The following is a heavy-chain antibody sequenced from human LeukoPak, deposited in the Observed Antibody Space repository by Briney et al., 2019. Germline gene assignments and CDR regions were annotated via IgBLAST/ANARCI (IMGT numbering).Heavy chain of an antibody. V-gene: IGHV3-30-3*01. D-gene: IGHD3-16*02. J-gene: IGHJ3*02. Sequence: GGSLRLSCAASGFTFSSYAMHWVRQAPGKGLEWVAVISYDGSNKYYADSVKGRFTISRDNSKNTLYLQMNSLRAEDTAVYYCARDRSLEDAFDIWGQGTMVTVSS. CDR1: GFTFSSYA. CDR3: ARDRSLEDAFDI. CDR2: ISYDGSNK.